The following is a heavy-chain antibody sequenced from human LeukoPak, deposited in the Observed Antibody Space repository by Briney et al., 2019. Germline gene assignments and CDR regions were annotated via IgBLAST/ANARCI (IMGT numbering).Heavy chain of an antibody. V-gene: IGHV4-34*01. D-gene: IGHD1-1*01. J-gene: IGHJ6*03. CDR1: VGSSRGYY. CDR2: IYYSGST. Sequence: SETLSLTCADSVGSSRGYYGSWIRQPPGKGLEWIWSIYYSGSTYYNPSLKSRVTISVDTSKNQFSLKLSSVTAADTAVYYCARDGNWNYYYYYMDVWGKGTTVTVSS. CDR3: ARDGNWNYYYYYMDV.